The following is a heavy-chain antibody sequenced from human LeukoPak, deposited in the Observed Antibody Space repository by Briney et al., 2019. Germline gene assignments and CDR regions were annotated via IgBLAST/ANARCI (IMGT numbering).Heavy chain of an antibody. CDR2: ISGSGHDI. V-gene: IGHV3-11*01. CDR3: SADPRLLIY. D-gene: IGHD2-8*01. Sequence: GGSLPLSCVVSGFSFSDSYMTWIRQTPGKGLESLAYISGSGHDIYYTDSVKGRFTISRDNAKDSLYLQMNGLRPEDTALYYCSADPRLLIYWGHGTLVTVSS. CDR1: GFSFSDSY. J-gene: IGHJ4*01.